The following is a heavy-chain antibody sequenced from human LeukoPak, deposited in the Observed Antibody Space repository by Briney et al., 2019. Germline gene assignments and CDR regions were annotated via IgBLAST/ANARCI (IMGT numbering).Heavy chain of an antibody. D-gene: IGHD6-19*01. V-gene: IGHV4-59*01. J-gene: IGHJ4*02. CDR3: ATRGGSSGWYTTFDY. Sequence: SETLSLTCTVSGGSISSYYWSWIRQPPGKGLEWIGYIYYSGSTNYNPSLKSRVTISVDTSKNQFSLKLSSVTAADTAVYYCATRGGSSGWYTTFDYWGQGTLVTVSS. CDR2: IYYSGST. CDR1: GGSISSYY.